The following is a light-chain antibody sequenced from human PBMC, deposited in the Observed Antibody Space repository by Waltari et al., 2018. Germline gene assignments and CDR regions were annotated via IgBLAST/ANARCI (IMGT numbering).Light chain of an antibody. J-gene: IGLJ3*02. CDR2: AVT. CDR3: ASYARNYTWM. Sequence: WYQKHPGKAPKIMVDAVTKRPSGVSYRFSGSKSGNTASLTISGLQAEDAADYYCASYARNYTWMFGGGTKLTVL. V-gene: IGLV2-11*01.